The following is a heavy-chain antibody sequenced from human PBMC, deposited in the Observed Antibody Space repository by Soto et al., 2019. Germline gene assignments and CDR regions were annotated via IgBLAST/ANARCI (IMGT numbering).Heavy chain of an antibody. D-gene: IGHD4-17*01. J-gene: IGHJ6*02. CDR1: GGTFSSYA. Sequence: SVKVSCKASGGTFSSYAISWVRQAPGQGLEWMGGIIPIFGTANYAQKFQGRVTITADESTSTAYMELSSLRSEDTAVYYCAGDLYGDYQTYYYYGMDVWGQGTTVTV. CDR3: AGDLYGDYQTYYYYGMDV. CDR2: IIPIFGTA. V-gene: IGHV1-69*13.